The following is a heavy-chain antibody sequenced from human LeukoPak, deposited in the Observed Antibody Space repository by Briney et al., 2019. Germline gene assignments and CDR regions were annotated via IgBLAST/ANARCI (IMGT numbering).Heavy chain of an antibody. D-gene: IGHD3-3*01. J-gene: IGHJ4*02. CDR1: GYTFTGYY. CDR3: ARGYDFWSGYTFPYYFDY. V-gene: IGHV1-2*02. CDR2: INPDSGGT. Sequence: ASVKVSCKASGYTFTGYYMHWVRQAPGQGLEWMGWINPDSGGTNYPQKFQGRVTMTRDTSISTAYMEPSRLRSDDTAVYYCARGYDFWSGYTFPYYFDYWGQGTLVTVSS.